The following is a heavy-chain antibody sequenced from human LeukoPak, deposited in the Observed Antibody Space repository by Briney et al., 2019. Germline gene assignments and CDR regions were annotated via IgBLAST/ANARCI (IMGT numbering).Heavy chain of an antibody. CDR1: GFTFSGYS. J-gene: IGHJ4*02. D-gene: IGHD2-2*01. CDR3: ARDDCSSTSCYPTWVGNPHYFDY. Sequence: GGSLRLSCAASGFTFSGYSMNWVRQAPGKGLKRVSSISSSSSYIYYADSVKGRFTISRDNAKNSLYLQMNSLRAEDTAVYYCARDDCSSTSCYPTWVGNPHYFDYWGQGTLVTVSS. V-gene: IGHV3-21*01. CDR2: ISSSSSYI.